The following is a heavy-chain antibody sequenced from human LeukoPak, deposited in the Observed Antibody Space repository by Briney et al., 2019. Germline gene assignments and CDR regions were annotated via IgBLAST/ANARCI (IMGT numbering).Heavy chain of an antibody. CDR2: TYYRSKWYN. Sequence: SQTLSLTCAISGDSVSSNSAAWNWIRQSPSRGLEWLGRTYYRSKWYNDYAVSVKGRITINPDTSKNQFSLQVNSVTPEDTAVYYCARDGGGITMIVVVITPWFDYWGQGTLVTVSS. CDR3: ARDGGGITMIVVVITPWFDY. D-gene: IGHD3-22*01. V-gene: IGHV6-1*01. J-gene: IGHJ4*02. CDR1: GDSVSSNSAA.